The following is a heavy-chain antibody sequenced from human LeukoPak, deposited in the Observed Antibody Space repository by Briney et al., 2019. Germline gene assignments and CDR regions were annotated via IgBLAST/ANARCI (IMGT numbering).Heavy chain of an antibody. D-gene: IGHD3-22*01. J-gene: IGHJ4*02. Sequence: SETLSLTCTVSGGSVSSGYFHWSWIRQAPGKGLEWIGHDGHTNYNPSLRSRVTISIDTSSNQFSLRLNSVTAADTGVYYCARINYYDSSGFFYDDYWGQGTLVTVSS. V-gene: IGHV4-61*01. CDR1: GGSVSSGYFH. CDR2: DGHT. CDR3: ARINYYDSSGFFYDDY.